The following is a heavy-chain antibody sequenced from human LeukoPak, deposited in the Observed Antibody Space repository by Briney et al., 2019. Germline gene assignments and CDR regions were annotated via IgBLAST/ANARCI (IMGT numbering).Heavy chain of an antibody. Sequence: ASVKVSCKASGGTFSSYAISWVRQAPGQGLEWMGRTIPIFGTANYAQKFQGRVTITTDESTSTAYMELSSLRSEDTAVYYCARASEYYYDSSGYLVQAYAFDIWGQGTMVTVSS. J-gene: IGHJ3*02. CDR1: GGTFSSYA. D-gene: IGHD3-22*01. V-gene: IGHV1-69*05. CDR2: TIPIFGTA. CDR3: ARASEYYYDSSGYLVQAYAFDI.